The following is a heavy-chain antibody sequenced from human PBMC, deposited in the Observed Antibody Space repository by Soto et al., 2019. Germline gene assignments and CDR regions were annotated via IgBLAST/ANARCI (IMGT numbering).Heavy chain of an antibody. CDR1: GYTFTSYG. Sequence: GASVKVSCKASGYTFTSYGISWVRQAPGQGLEWMGWISAYNGNTNYAQKLQGRVTMTTDTSTSTAYMELRSLRSDDTAVYYCARDLHSSSPADFEYWGQGTLVTVSS. V-gene: IGHV1-18*04. J-gene: IGHJ4*02. CDR3: ARDLHSSSPADFEY. CDR2: ISAYNGNT. D-gene: IGHD6-6*01.